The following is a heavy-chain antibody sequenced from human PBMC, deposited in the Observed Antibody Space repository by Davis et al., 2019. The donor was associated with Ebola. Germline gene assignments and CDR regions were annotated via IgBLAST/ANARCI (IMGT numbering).Heavy chain of an antibody. CDR1: GYTFTNYG. J-gene: IGHJ4*02. CDR2: INPHNGKT. V-gene: IGHV1-18*04. D-gene: IGHD3-22*01. Sequence: AASVKVSCKASGYTFTNYGITWVRQAPGQGLEWMGWINPHNGKTNYAQKLQGRVTMTTDTSTSTAYMELRSLRSDDTAVYYCARIKYYYDSSDLGDYWGQGTLVTVSS. CDR3: ARIKYYYDSSDLGDY.